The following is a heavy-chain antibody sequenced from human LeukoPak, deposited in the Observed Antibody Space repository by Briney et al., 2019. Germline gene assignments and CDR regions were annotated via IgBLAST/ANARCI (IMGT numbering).Heavy chain of an antibody. V-gene: IGHV1-18*01. CDR2: ISAYNGNT. Sequence: ASVKVSCKASGYTFTSYGISWVRQAPGQGLEWMGWISAYNGNTNYAQKLQGRVTMTTDTSTSTAYMELRSLRSDDTAVYYCARERITMIVGYYGMDVWGQGTTVTVSS. CDR3: ARERITMIVGYYGMDV. D-gene: IGHD3-22*01. J-gene: IGHJ6*02. CDR1: GYTFTSYG.